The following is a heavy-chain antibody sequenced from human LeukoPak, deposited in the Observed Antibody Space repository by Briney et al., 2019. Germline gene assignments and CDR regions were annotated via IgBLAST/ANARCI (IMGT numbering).Heavy chain of an antibody. V-gene: IGHV3-64D*09. D-gene: IGHD1-26*01. J-gene: IGHJ4*02. CDR3: VKSRVGATDYFDY. Sequence: GGSLRLSCSASGFTFSNYAMHWVRQAPGKGLEYVSAISSNGGSTYYADSVKGRFTISRDNSKNTLYLQMSSLRAEDTAVYYCVKSRVGATDYFDYWGQGTLVTVSS. CDR2: ISSNGGST. CDR1: GFTFSNYA.